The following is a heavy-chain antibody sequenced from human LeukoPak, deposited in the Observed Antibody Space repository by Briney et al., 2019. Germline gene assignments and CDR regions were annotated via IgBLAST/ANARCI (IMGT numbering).Heavy chain of an antibody. CDR1: GGSFSGYY. CDR3: ARGLKSSRLPTYYYGSGSYRDY. V-gene: IGHV4-34*01. J-gene: IGHJ4*02. CDR2: INHSGST. Sequence: SETLSLTCAVYGGSFSGYYWSWIRQPPGKGLEWIGEINHSGSTNYNPSLKSRVTISVDASKNQFSLKLSSVTAADTAVYYCARGLKSSRLPTYYYGSGSYRDYWGQGTLVTVSS. D-gene: IGHD3-10*01.